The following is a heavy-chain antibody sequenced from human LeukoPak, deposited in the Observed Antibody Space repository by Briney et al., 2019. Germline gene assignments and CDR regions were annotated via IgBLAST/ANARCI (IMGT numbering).Heavy chain of an antibody. J-gene: IGHJ4*02. Sequence: GESLKISCKASGYSFTSNWIGWVRQMPGKGLEWMGIIFPGDSDTRYSPSFQGQVTISVDKSISTAYLQWSSLKASDAATYYCARAPGGGFWTGYPSHFASWGQGTLVTVSS. CDR1: GYSFTSNW. D-gene: IGHD3/OR15-3a*01. CDR2: IFPGDSDT. CDR3: ARAPGGGFWTGYPSHFAS. V-gene: IGHV5-51*01.